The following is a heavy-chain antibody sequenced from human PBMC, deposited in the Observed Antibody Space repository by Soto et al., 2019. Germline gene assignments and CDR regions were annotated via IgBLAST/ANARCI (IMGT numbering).Heavy chain of an antibody. J-gene: IGHJ4*02. CDR1: GFTFDDYA. CDR2: ISWNSGSI. V-gene: IGHV3-9*01. D-gene: IGHD1-26*01. Sequence: GGSLRLSCAASGFTFDDYAMHWVRQAPGKGLEWVSGISWNSGSIGYADSVKGRFTISRDNAKNSLYLQMNSLRAEDTALYYCAKDLARIVGAPDYWGQGTLVTVSS. CDR3: AKDLARIVGAPDY.